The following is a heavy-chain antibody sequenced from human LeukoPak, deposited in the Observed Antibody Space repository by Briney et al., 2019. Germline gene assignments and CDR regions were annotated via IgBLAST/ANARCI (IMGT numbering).Heavy chain of an antibody. CDR2: ISGSGGST. V-gene: IGHV3-23*01. Sequence: GGSLRLPCAASGFTFSSYAMSWVRQAPGQGLEWVSAISGSGGSTYYADSVKGRFTISRDNSKNTLYLQMNSLRAEDTAVYYCAKVLLWFGELPGADYWGQGTLVTVSS. CDR1: GFTFSSYA. CDR3: AKVLLWFGELPGADY. J-gene: IGHJ4*02. D-gene: IGHD3-10*01.